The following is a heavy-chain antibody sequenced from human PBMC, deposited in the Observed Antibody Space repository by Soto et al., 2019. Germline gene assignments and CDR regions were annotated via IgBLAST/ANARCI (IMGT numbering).Heavy chain of an antibody. Sequence: GGSLRLSCAASGFTFSSYAMSWVRQAPGKGLEWVSAISGSGGSTYYADSVKGRFTISRDNSKNTLYLQMNSLRAEDTAVYYCAILLIMVRDLPKYFDYWGQGTLVTVSS. CDR3: AILLIMVRDLPKYFDY. V-gene: IGHV3-23*01. CDR1: GFTFSSYA. CDR2: ISGSGGST. J-gene: IGHJ4*02. D-gene: IGHD3-10*01.